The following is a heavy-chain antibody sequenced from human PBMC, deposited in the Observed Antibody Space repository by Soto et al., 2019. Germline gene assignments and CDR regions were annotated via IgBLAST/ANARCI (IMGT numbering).Heavy chain of an antibody. J-gene: IGHJ4*02. CDR1: GYTFTSYA. V-gene: IGHV1-3*01. D-gene: IGHD2-15*01. CDR3: ARVSVAAGGFFDY. Sequence: QVQLVQSGAEVKKPGASVKVSCKASGYTFTSYAMHWVRQAPGQRLEWMGWINAGNGNTKYSQKFQGRVTITRDTSASTAYMELSSLRSEDTAVYYWARVSVAAGGFFDYGGQGTLVPVS. CDR2: INAGNGNT.